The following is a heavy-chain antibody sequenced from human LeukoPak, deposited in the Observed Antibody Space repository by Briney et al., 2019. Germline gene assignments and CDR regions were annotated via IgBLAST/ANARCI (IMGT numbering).Heavy chain of an antibody. CDR2: IDIYSAKT. CDR1: GFTFSTYA. Sequence: GGSLRLSCATSGFTFSTYAMTWVRQAPGKGLEWVSAIDIYSAKTNYADSVKGRFTISRENSKNTLYLQMNSLRGEDTAIYYCARDWKADFWGHGTLVTVSS. CDR3: ARDWKADF. V-gene: IGHV3-23*01. J-gene: IGHJ4*01. D-gene: IGHD1-1*01.